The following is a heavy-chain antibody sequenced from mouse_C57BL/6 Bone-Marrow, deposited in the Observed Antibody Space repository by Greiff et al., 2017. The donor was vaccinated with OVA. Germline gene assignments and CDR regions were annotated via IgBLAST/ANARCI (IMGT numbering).Heavy chain of an antibody. CDR2: IDPENGDT. J-gene: IGHJ3*01. Sequence: VQLQQSGAELVRPGASVKLSCTASGFNIKDDYMHWVKQRPEQGLEWIGWIDPENGDTEYASKFQGKATITADTSSNTAYLQLSSLTSEDTAVYDCTTIYYGSSYGFAYWGQGTLVTVSA. CDR1: GFNIKDDY. D-gene: IGHD1-1*01. CDR3: TTIYYGSSYGFAY. V-gene: IGHV14-4*01.